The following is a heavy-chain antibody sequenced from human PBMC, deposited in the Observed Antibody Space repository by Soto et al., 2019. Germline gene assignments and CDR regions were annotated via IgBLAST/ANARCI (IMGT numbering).Heavy chain of an antibody. Sequence: EVQLLESGGGLVQPGGTLRLSCAASGFTFSSYAMSWVRQAPGKGLEWVSIITGSGSSTYYADSVKGRFTISRDNSKNTLYLQMNSLRAEDTAVYSCAKDLQSSGWYDFDYWGQGTLVTVSS. V-gene: IGHV3-23*01. J-gene: IGHJ4*02. CDR1: GFTFSSYA. D-gene: IGHD6-19*01. CDR2: ITGSGSST. CDR3: AKDLQSSGWYDFDY.